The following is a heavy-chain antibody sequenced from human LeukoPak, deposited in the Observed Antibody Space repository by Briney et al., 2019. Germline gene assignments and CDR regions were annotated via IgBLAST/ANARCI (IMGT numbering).Heavy chain of an antibody. CDR3: ARGPSGYHNT. J-gene: IGHJ4*02. CDR1: GFTFSTYL. CDR2: IRPDGSEK. Sequence: GGSLRLSCAAPGFTFSTYLMTWVRQAPGKGLEWVANIRPDGSEKYYVDSVKGRFTISRDNAKNSLYLQMNSLRAEDTAVYYCARGPSGYHNTGGQGTLVTVSS. D-gene: IGHD5-12*01. V-gene: IGHV3-7*01.